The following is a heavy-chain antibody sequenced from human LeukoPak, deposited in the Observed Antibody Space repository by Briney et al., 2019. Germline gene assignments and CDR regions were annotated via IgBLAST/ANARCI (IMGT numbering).Heavy chain of an antibody. D-gene: IGHD6-6*01. J-gene: IGHJ6*03. CDR3: AKVNSSSSNYYYYMDV. CDR1: GFIFPNYV. Sequence: GGSLRLSCAASGFIFPNYVMSWVRQAPGKGLEWVSAISGSGGNTYYADSVKGRFTISRDNSKNTLYLQMNSLRAEDTAVYYCAKVNSSSSNYYYYMDVWGKGTTVTVSS. V-gene: IGHV3-23*01. CDR2: ISGSGGNT.